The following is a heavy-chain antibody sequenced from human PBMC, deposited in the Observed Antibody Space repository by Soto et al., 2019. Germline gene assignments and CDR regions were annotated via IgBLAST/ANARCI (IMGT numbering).Heavy chain of an antibody. Sequence: QITLKESGPTLVKPTQTLTLTCTFSGFSLSSSGVGVGWIRQPPGKALEWLALIYWDDDERYSPSLKSRLTITKDTSKNQVVLIMTNMDPVDTATYYCAHRPKDSGAWLGLDYWGPGTLVTVSS. D-gene: IGHD6-19*01. CDR3: AHRPKDSGAWLGLDY. J-gene: IGHJ4*02. V-gene: IGHV2-5*02. CDR1: GFSLSSSGVG. CDR2: IYWDDDE.